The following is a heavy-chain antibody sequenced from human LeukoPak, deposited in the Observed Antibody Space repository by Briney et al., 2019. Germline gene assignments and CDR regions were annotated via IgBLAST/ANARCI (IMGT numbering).Heavy chain of an antibody. CDR2: ISSSGSTT. CDR3: ARGWYCSGGSCGNGY. D-gene: IGHD2-15*01. CDR1: GFTFSSYE. V-gene: IGHV3-48*03. J-gene: IGHJ4*02. Sequence: GGSLRLSCAASGFTFSSYEMNWVRQAPGKGLEWVSYISSSGSTTYYADSVKGRFTISRDNAKNSLYLKMNSLRAEDTAVYYCARGWYCSGGSCGNGYWGQGTLVTVSS.